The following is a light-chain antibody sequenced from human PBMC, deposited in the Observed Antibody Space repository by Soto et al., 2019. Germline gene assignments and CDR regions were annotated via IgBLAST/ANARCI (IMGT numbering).Light chain of an antibody. V-gene: IGKV3-20*01. J-gene: IGKJ5*01. Sequence: PGERATLSCRASQSVGGRYVGWYQQKPGQAPRLLIYGTSSRATAIPDRFSGSGSGADFTLTISRLEPEDFAVYYCQSYSNSLPITFGQGTRLEIK. CDR1: QSVGGRY. CDR3: QSYSNSLPIT. CDR2: GTS.